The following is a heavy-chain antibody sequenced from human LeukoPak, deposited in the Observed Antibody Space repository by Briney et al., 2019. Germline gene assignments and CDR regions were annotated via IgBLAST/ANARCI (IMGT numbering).Heavy chain of an antibody. D-gene: IGHD2-2*01. V-gene: IGHV3-21*06. CDR3: ARGGTYCFDGCYGTNL. J-gene: IGHJ5*02. CDR1: GFTVSDYG. Sequence: GGSLRLSCGASGFTVSDYGMQWVRQAPGKGLEWVSFISRSSDYIYYADSVKGRFTVSRDNAKNSLYLQMSSLRDEDTAVYYCARGGTYCFDGCYGTNLWGQGTLVTVSS. CDR2: ISRSSDYI.